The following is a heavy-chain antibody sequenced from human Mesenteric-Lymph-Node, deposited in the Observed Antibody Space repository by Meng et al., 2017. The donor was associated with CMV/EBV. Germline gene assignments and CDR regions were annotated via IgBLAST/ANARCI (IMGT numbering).Heavy chain of an antibody. D-gene: IGHD2-2*02. CDR1: GYTFTRYD. J-gene: IGHJ6*02. V-gene: IGHV1-8*01. Sequence: ASVKVSCKASGYTFTRYDINWVRQATGQGLEWMGWMNPNSGNTGYAQKFQGRVTMTRNTSISTAYMELSSLRSEDTAVYYCARDVVVPAAISFYYYYYGMDVWGQGTTVTVSS. CDR3: ARDVVVPAAISFYYYYYGMDV. CDR2: MNPNSGNT.